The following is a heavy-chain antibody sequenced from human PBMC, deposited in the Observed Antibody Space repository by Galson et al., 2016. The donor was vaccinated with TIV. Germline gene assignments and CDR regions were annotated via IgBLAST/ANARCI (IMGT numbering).Heavy chain of an antibody. CDR1: GLNFHDAW. Sequence: SLRLSCAASGLNFHDAWMNWVRQAPGKGLEWVGRLQSKGDGGASDYAAPVKGRFSMSRDDSKKMFFLQMNSLKIEDTAVYYCATAELSADVVTFVDAYDIWGQGTRVIVSS. CDR3: ATAELSADVVTFVDAYDI. J-gene: IGHJ3*02. D-gene: IGHD3-3*02. CDR2: LQSKGDGGAS. V-gene: IGHV3-15*07.